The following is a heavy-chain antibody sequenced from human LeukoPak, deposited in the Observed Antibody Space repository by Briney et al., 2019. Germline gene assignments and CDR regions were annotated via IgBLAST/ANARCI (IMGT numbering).Heavy chain of an antibody. J-gene: IGHJ4*02. Sequence: GGSLRLXCAASGFTFSNYAMNWVRQAPGKGLEWISYINSGGSTTYYADSVKGRFTISRDNAKNSLSLQMNSLRAEDTAVYYCASRGLTEFHYFDFWGPGTLVTVSS. CDR2: INSGGSTT. D-gene: IGHD3-10*01. CDR1: GFTFSNYA. CDR3: ASRGLTEFHYFDF. V-gene: IGHV3-48*03.